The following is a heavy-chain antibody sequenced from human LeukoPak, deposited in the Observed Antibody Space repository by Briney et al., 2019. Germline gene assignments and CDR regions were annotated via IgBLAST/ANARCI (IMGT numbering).Heavy chain of an antibody. CDR2: IWYDGSNK. CDR1: GFTFSSYG. Sequence: GRSLRLSCAASGFTFSSYGMHWVRQAPGKGLEWVAVIWYDGSNKYYADSVKGRFTISRDNSKNTLYLQMNSLRAEDTAVYYCARDRAGQRYFLYNWFDPWGQGTLVTVSS. CDR3: ARDRAGQRYFLYNWFDP. D-gene: IGHD2/OR15-2a*01. J-gene: IGHJ5*02. V-gene: IGHV3-33*01.